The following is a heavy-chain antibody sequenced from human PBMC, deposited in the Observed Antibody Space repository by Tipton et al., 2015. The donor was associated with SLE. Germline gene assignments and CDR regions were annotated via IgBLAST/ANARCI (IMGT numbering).Heavy chain of an antibody. CDR3: ASHSSSWFDP. V-gene: IGHV4-61*01. CDR2: IYYSGST. Sequence: TLSLTCTVSGGSVSSGSYYWSWIRQPPGKGLEWIGYIYYSGSTYYNPSLKSRVTISVDTSKNQFSLKLSSVTAADTAVYYCASHSSSWFDPWGQGTLVTVSS. CDR1: GGSVSSGSYY. J-gene: IGHJ5*02. D-gene: IGHD6-13*01.